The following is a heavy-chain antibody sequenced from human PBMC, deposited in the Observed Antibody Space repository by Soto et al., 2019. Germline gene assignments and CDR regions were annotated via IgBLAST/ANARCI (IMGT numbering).Heavy chain of an antibody. CDR3: AKDGKDGYSFDY. Sequence: SLILSCAASGFTFSSYAMSWVRQAPGKGLEWVSAISGSGGSTYYADSVKGRFTISRDNSKKTPYLQMNSLRAEDTAVYYCAKDGKDGYSFDYWCQGTLVTVSS. J-gene: IGHJ4*02. CDR1: GFTFSSYA. D-gene: IGHD2-15*01. V-gene: IGHV3-23*01. CDR2: ISGSGGST.